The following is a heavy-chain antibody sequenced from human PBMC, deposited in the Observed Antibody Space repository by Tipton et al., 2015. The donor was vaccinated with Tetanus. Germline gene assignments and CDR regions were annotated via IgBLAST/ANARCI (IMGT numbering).Heavy chain of an antibody. CDR2: ISGSGGST. CDR1: GFTFSSYA. J-gene: IGHJ4*02. D-gene: IGHD3-22*01. Sequence: LSLTCAASGFTFSSYAMSWVRQAPGKGLEWVSAISGSGGSTYYADSVKGRFTISRDNSKNTLYLQMNSLRAEDTAVYYCAKDYYYDSSGYYYVSLEGGYFDYWGQGTLVTVSS. V-gene: IGHV3-23*01. CDR3: AKDYYYDSSGYYYVSLEGGYFDY.